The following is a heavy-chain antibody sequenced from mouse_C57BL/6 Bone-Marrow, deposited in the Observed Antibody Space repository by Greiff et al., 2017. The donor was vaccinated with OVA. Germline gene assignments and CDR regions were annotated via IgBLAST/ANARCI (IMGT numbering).Heavy chain of an antibody. J-gene: IGHJ4*01. V-gene: IGHV1-55*01. D-gene: IGHD3-2*02. CDR2: IYPGSGST. CDR3: ARGDSSGYAAGNY. Sequence: VQLQQPGAELVKPGASVKMSCKASGYTFTSYWITWVKQRPGQGLEWIGDIYPGSGSTNYNEKFKSKATLTVDTSSSTAYMQLSSLTSEDSAVYYCARGDSSGYAAGNYWGQGTSVTVSS. CDR1: GYTFTSYW.